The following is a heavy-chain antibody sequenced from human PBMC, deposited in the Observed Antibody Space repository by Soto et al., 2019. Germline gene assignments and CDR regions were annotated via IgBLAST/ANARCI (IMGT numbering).Heavy chain of an antibody. D-gene: IGHD6-19*01. V-gene: IGHV3-30-3*01. CDR3: AREYGSGWLFGMDV. Sequence: GGSLRLSCAASGFTFSSYAMHWVRQAPGKGLEWVAVISFDGINKYSADSVKGRFTISRDNSKNTLYLQMNSLRPEEKAVYYCAREYGSGWLFGMDVWGQGTTVTVSS. CDR1: GFTFSSYA. J-gene: IGHJ6*02. CDR2: ISFDGINK.